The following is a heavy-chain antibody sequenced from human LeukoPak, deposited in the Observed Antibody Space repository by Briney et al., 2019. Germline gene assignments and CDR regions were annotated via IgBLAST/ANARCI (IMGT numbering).Heavy chain of an antibody. V-gene: IGHV4-59*01. Sequence: SETLSLTCTVSGGSINSYYWSWVRQPPGKGLEWIGYISYSGTTNYNPSLKSRVTISVDTSKNQFSLKLSSVTAADTAVYYCARDRGPDCSGGSCWDYWGQGTQVTVSS. J-gene: IGHJ4*02. CDR3: ARDRGPDCSGGSCWDY. CDR2: ISYSGTT. CDR1: GGSINSYY. D-gene: IGHD2-15*01.